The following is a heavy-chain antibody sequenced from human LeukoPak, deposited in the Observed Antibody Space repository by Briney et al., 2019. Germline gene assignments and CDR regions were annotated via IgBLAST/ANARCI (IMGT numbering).Heavy chain of an antibody. D-gene: IGHD1-1*01. Sequence: GGYLRLSCAASGFAFSDYYMSWSRQAPGKGLEWVSYISSSGSTIYYADSVKGRFTISKDNANKALYLQMNSLRAEDTAVYYCARDWNTLADYWGQGTLVTVSS. CDR3: ARDWNTLADY. CDR1: GFAFSDYY. J-gene: IGHJ4*02. CDR2: ISSSGSTI. V-gene: IGHV3-11*04.